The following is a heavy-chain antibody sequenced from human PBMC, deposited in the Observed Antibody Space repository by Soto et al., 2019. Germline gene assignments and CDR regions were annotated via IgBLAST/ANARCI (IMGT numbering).Heavy chain of an antibody. D-gene: IGHD4-17*01. Sequence: QVQLVESGGGVVQPGRSLRLSCAASGFTFSNYGMHWVRQAPGKGLEWVAVIWYDGSNKYYAESVKGRFTISRDNSKNTLYLQMNSLRAEDTAVYYCAREDYGDSHDYWGQGTLVTVSS. CDR2: IWYDGSNK. J-gene: IGHJ4*02. CDR3: AREDYGDSHDY. CDR1: GFTFSNYG. V-gene: IGHV3-33*01.